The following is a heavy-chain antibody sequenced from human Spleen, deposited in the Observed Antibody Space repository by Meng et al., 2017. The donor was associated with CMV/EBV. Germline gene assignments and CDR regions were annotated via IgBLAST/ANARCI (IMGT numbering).Heavy chain of an antibody. CDR2: ISTYNGNT. Sequence: YTFTSYGISWVRQAPGQGLEWMGRISTYNGNTNYAQKVQGRVTMTTDTSTTIVYMELRSLRSDDTAVYYCARDPYSSSWRGDYFDYWGQGTLVTVSS. V-gene: IGHV1-18*01. J-gene: IGHJ4*02. CDR3: ARDPYSSSWRGDYFDY. D-gene: IGHD6-13*01. CDR1: YTFTSYG.